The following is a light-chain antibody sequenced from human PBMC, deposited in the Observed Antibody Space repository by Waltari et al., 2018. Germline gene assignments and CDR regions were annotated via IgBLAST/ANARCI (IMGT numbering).Light chain of an antibody. CDR2: EVH. Sequence: QSALTQPASVSGSPGQSITISCTGARSDVGGFNLVSWYQQHPGNAPKLMIYEVHKRPSGVSNRFSGSKSGNTASLTISGLQAEDEADYYCCSYGGSNIWVFGGGTKLTVL. CDR1: RSDVGGFNL. V-gene: IGLV2-23*02. J-gene: IGLJ3*02. CDR3: CSYGGSNIWV.